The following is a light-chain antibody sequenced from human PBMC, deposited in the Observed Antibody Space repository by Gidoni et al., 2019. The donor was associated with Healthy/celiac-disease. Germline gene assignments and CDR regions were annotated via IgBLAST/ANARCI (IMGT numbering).Light chain of an antibody. CDR3: QQYYSTPFT. CDR1: QSVLYSSNNKNY. V-gene: IGKV4-1*01. CDR2: WAS. J-gene: IGKJ3*01. Sequence: DIVMTQAPDSLAVSLGERATINCKSSQSVLYSSNNKNYLAWYQQKPGQPPKLLLYWASTRESGVPDRFSGSGSGTDFTLTISSLQAEDVAVYYCQQYYSTPFTFGPGTHVDIK.